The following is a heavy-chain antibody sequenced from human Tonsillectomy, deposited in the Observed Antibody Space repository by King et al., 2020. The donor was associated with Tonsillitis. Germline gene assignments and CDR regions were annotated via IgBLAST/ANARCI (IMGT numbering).Heavy chain of an antibody. Sequence: VQLVESGGGVVQPGRSLRLSCAASGFTFSGFGMYWVRQAPGKGLEWVSFISFHGSNTDYADSVKGRFTISRDSSNNTLYLQMESLRAEDTAVYYCATGLYYYGSGPSYRRRDALDIWGQGTMVTVSS. CDR3: ATGLYYYGSGPSYRRRDALDI. CDR2: ISFHGSNT. J-gene: IGHJ3*02. V-gene: IGHV3-30*03. CDR1: GFTFSGFG. D-gene: IGHD3-10*01.